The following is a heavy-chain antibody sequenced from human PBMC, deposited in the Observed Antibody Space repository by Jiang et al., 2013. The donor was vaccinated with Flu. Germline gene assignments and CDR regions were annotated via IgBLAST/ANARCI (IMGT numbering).Heavy chain of an antibody. CDR2: IVPMVGRA. CDR1: GGNFNSYC. Sequence: SGAEVKKPGSSVKVSCKASGGNFNSYCISWVRQAPGQGLEWMGGIVPMVGRADYAQKFQGRLSITADESTRTVSLDLTSLRSDDTAVYYCARGPYAVRTSSSARFDFWGQGSLVT. V-gene: IGHV1-69*01. J-gene: IGHJ4*02. D-gene: IGHD6-6*01. CDR3: ARGPYAVRTSSSARFDF.